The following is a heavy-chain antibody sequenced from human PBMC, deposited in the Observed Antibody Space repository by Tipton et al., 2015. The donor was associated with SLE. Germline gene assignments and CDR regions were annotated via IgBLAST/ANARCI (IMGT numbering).Heavy chain of an antibody. J-gene: IGHJ4*02. V-gene: IGHV4-39*07. D-gene: IGHD3-3*01. CDR3: ARERGNFDFWSGPHYFDY. CDR1: GGSISSSSYY. CDR2: IYYSGST. Sequence: TLSLTCTVSGGSISSSSYYWGWIRQPPGKGLEWIGSIYYSGSTYYNPSLKSRVAISVVTSKNHFSLRLRSVTAADTAVYYCARERGNFDFWSGPHYFDYWGQGTLVTVSS.